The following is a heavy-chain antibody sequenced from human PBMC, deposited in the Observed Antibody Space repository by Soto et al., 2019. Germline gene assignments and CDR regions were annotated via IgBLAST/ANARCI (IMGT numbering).Heavy chain of an antibody. CDR3: ARGRYDSSDSLHY. V-gene: IGHV1-3*01. Sequence: QVQLVQSGAEVKKPGASVKVSCKASGYTFRSYDLHWVRQAPGQSLEWMGWINAGNGNTKYSQRFQGRVTITRDTSASTAYMELSSLTSEDTAVYYCARGRYDSSDSLHYWGQGTLVTVSS. J-gene: IGHJ4*02. CDR1: GYTFRSYD. D-gene: IGHD3-22*01. CDR2: INAGNGNT.